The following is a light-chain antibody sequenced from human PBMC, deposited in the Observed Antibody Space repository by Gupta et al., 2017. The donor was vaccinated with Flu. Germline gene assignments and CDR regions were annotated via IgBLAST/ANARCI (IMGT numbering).Light chain of an antibody. Sequence: CPPTLPLSPGETATLSCRASQSVSNYLAWYQQKPGQAPRLLIYDASNRATGIPARFSGSGSGTDFTLTISSLEPEDFAVYFCQQRNNWLSFGGGTRVEIK. J-gene: IGKJ4*01. CDR2: DAS. CDR3: QQRNNWLS. CDR1: QSVSNY. V-gene: IGKV3-11*01.